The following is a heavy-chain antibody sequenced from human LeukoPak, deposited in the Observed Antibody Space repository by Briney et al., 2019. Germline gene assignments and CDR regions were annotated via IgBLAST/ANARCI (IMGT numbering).Heavy chain of an antibody. CDR1: GLTVSNNY. CDR3: ARDSPEKTHYDFWTRPDLPDY. J-gene: IGHJ4*02. V-gene: IGHV3-66*01. Sequence: GGSLRLSCAASGLTVSNNYISWVRQAPGKGLEWVSVIYTGGSSYYADSVKGRFTISRDNSKNTVYLQMNSLRVEDTAVYYCARDSPEKTHYDFWTRPDLPDYWGQGTLVTVSS. D-gene: IGHD3-3*01. CDR2: IYTGGSS.